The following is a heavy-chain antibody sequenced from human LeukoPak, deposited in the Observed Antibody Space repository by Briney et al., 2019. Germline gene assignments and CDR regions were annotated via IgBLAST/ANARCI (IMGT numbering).Heavy chain of an antibody. CDR3: ARDLRLRGYSGYDFE. CDR2: IHSGDST. Sequence: PGMSLRLSCAASGFSVSTNYMTWVRQAPGKGLEWVSLIHSGDSTYYADSVRGRFTISRDNSKNTLFLQMTSLRAEDTAVYYCARDLRLRGYSGYDFEWGQGTLVTVSS. D-gene: IGHD5-12*01. J-gene: IGHJ4*02. V-gene: IGHV3-66*01. CDR1: GFSVSTNY.